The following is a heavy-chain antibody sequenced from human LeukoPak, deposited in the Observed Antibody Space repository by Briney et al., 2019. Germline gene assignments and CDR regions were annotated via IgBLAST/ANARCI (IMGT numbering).Heavy chain of an antibody. J-gene: IGHJ3*02. Sequence: PGGSLRLSCAASGXTFXSYXXNXVXXAPGXXXXWVSYITSXGSTIYYADXVKGRFTISRDNAKNPLYLQMNSLRAEDTAVYYCARSIVVVVAESFDIWGQGTMVTVSS. CDR2: ITSXGSTI. CDR1: GXTFXSYX. CDR3: ARSIVVVVAESFDI. D-gene: IGHD2-15*01. V-gene: IGHV3-48*03.